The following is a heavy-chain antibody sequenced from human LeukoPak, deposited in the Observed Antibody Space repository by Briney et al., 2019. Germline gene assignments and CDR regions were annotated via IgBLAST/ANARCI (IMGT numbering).Heavy chain of an antibody. Sequence: SETLSLTCTVPGGSISSGGYYWSWIRQHPGKGLEWIGYIYYSGSTYYNPSLKSRVTISVDTSKNQFSLKLSSVTAADTAVYYCARDGSKLRYRIGFDPWGQGTLVTVSS. CDR3: ARDGSKLRYRIGFDP. V-gene: IGHV4-31*03. CDR2: IYYSGST. D-gene: IGHD3-9*01. CDR1: GGSISSGGYY. J-gene: IGHJ5*02.